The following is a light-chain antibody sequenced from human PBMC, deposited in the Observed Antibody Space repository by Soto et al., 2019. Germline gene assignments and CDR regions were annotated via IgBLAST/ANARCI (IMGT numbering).Light chain of an antibody. CDR2: KAS. Sequence: IWTTQSPSLLSACTGDRVTISCRMSQGISSWLAWYQQKPGKAPKLLIYKASTLKSGVPSRFSGSGSGTEFTLTISSLHPDDFATYYCQHYNSYSEAFGQGTKVDIK. CDR3: QHYNSYSEA. CDR1: QGISSW. V-gene: IGKV1-5*03. J-gene: IGKJ1*01.